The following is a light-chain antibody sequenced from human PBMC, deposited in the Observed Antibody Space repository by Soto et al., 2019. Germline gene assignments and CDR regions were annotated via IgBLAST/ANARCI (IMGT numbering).Light chain of an antibody. J-gene: IGKJ1*01. V-gene: IGKV1-8*01. CDR2: AAS. CDR3: QQYYSYPHT. CDR1: QGISSY. Sequence: AIRMTQSPSSFSASTGDRVTITCRASQGISSYLAWDQQKPGKAPKLLIYAASTLQSGVPSRFSGSGSGTDFTLSISCLQSEDFATYSCQQYYSYPHTFGQETKVEIK.